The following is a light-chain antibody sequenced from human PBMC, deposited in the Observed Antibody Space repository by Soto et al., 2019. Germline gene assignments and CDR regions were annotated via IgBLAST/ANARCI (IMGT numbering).Light chain of an antibody. J-gene: IGKJ5*01. V-gene: IGKV1-17*01. CDR3: QQYHRSSIT. CDR2: ATS. Sequence: IQMTQFPSSLSASVGDRVTMTCRASQDIRSDLGWYQQRPGKAPKLLIYATSSLQSGVPSRFSGSGSGTEFTLTISSLQPDDFATYYCQQYHRSSITFGQGTRLEIK. CDR1: QDIRSD.